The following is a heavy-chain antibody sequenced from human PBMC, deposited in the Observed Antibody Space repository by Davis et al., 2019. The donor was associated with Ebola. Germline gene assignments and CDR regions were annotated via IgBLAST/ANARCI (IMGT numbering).Heavy chain of an antibody. J-gene: IGHJ4*02. D-gene: IGHD6-6*01. Sequence: GGSLRLSCAASGFTFSSYGMHWVRQAPGKGLEWVAVISYDGSNKYYADSVKGRFTISRDDSKNTAYLQMNSLKTEDTAVYYCTYSSSSRGDYWGQGTLVTVSS. V-gene: IGHV3-30*03. CDR2: ISYDGSNK. CDR1: GFTFSSYG. CDR3: TYSSSSRGDY.